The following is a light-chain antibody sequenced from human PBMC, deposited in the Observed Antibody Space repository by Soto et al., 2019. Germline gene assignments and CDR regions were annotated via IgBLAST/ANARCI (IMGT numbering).Light chain of an antibody. CDR3: PQGLAVPLT. V-gene: IGKV2-28*01. J-gene: IGKJ4*01. CDR1: LSIVGSSGYNY. Sequence: DVVRTQSPLSLPGAPAEPASISFTSILSIVGSSGYNYLNWYLQKPGQSPQLLIYLGSSRASGVPDRFSGSGSGTDFTLTISRVEAGDVGVYSCPQGLAVPLTFGRGTKVDIK. CDR2: LGS.